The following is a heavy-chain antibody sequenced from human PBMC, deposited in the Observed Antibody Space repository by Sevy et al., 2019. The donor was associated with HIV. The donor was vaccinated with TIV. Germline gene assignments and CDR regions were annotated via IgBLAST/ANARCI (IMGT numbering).Heavy chain of an antibody. V-gene: IGHV4-4*07. CDR3: ARELLSNPYYYDSSGFDS. J-gene: IGHJ4*02. Sequence: SETLSLSCTVSGASISNYYWSWVRQPAGKGLEWVGRIYTSGNTKYNPSLKSRVTISVDTSKNQVFLKLSAVTAGDTAVYYCARELLSNPYYYDSSGFDSWGQGTLVTVSS. CDR1: GASISNYY. D-gene: IGHD3-22*01. CDR2: IYTSGNT.